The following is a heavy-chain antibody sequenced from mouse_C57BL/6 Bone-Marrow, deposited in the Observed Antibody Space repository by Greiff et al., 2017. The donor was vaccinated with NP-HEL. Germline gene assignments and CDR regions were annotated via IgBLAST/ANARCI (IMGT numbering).Heavy chain of an antibody. V-gene: IGHV1-64*01. CDR2: IHPNSGST. J-gene: IGHJ2*01. D-gene: IGHD1-1*01. CDR3: ARSPYYYGSSR. Sequence: QVQLQQSGAELVKPGASVKLSCKASGYTFTSYWMHWVKQRPGQGLEWIGMIHPNSGSTNYNEKFKSKATLTVDKSSSTAYMQLSSLTSEDSAVYYCARSPYYYGSSRWGQGTTLTVSS. CDR1: GYTFTSYW.